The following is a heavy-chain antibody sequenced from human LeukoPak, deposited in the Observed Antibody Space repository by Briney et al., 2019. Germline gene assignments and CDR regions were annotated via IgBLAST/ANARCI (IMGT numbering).Heavy chain of an antibody. CDR2: INGSGGST. V-gene: IGHV3-23*01. J-gene: IGHJ4*02. CDR3: AKDSFYGPPFDY. CDR1: AFTFSSYG. D-gene: IGHD2/OR15-2a*01. Sequence: PGGSLRLSCAASAFTFSSYGMSWLRQAPGQGLEWVSAINGSGGSTYYADSVKGRFTISRDNSKNTLYLQMNSLRAEDTAVYYCAKDSFYGPPFDYWGQGTLVTVSS.